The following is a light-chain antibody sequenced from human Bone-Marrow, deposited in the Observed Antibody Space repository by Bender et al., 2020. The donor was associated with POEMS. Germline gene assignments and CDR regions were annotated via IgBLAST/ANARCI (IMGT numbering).Light chain of an antibody. J-gene: IGLJ3*02. CDR1: NTDSDTYTY. V-gene: IGLV2-23*01. CDR2: ETS. CDR3: SSYTENDTL. Sequence: QSALTQPASVSGSPGQSITISCTGTNTDSDTYTYVSWYQHLPGKAPRLIIYETSLRPSGFSSRFSGSKSQGTASLTISGLQADDEAVYFCSSYTENDTLFGGGTSLTVL.